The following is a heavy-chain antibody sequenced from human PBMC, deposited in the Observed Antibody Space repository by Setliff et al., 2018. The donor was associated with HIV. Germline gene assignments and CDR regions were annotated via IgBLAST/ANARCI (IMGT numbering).Heavy chain of an antibody. CDR2: IYTSGST. Sequence: KTSETLSLTCSVSGGSISSYYWSWIRQPAGKGLEWIGRIYTSGSTNYNPSLKSRVSISVDRSTNRFSLMLHSVTAADTAVYYCARGPSGGGFYYMDVWGKGTTVTVSS. J-gene: IGHJ6*03. CDR1: GGSISSYY. CDR3: ARGPSGGGFYYMDV. V-gene: IGHV4-4*07. D-gene: IGHD2-15*01.